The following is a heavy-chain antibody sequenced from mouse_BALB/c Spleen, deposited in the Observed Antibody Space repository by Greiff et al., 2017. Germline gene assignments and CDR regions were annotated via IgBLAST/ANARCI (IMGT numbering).Heavy chain of an antibody. CDR2: IDPENGNT. V-gene: IGHV14-1*02. CDR3: ARWDYYGSSYSAWFAY. D-gene: IGHD1-1*01. Sequence: VQLQQSGAELVRPGASVKLSCKASGFNITDYYMHWVKQRPEQGLEWIGWIDPENGNTIYDPKFQGKASITADTSSNTAYLQLSSLTSEDTAVFYCARWDYYGSSYSAWFAYWGQGTLVTVSA. CDR1: GFNITDYY. J-gene: IGHJ3*01.